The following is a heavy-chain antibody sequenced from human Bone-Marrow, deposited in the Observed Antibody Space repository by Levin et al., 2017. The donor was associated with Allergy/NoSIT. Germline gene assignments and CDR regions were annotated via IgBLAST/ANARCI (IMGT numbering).Heavy chain of an antibody. Sequence: QTLSLTCAVYGGSFSGFYWSWIRQPPGKGLEWIGEINHSGSTNYNPSLKSRVTISVDTSKNQFSLKLSSVTAADTAVYYCLYSSSWYRAKPIDYWGQGTLVTVSS. D-gene: IGHD6-13*01. J-gene: IGHJ4*02. CDR2: INHSGST. CDR1: GGSFSGFY. V-gene: IGHV4-34*01. CDR3: LYSSSWYRAKPIDY.